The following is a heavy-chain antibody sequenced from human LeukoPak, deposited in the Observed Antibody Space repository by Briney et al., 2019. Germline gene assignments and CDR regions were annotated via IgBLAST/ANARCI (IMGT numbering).Heavy chain of an antibody. CDR3: ARGRYSYGYEAFDI. CDR2: IYTSGST. D-gene: IGHD5-18*01. V-gene: IGHV4-4*07. J-gene: IGHJ3*02. CDR1: GGSISSSY. Sequence: SETLSLTCTVSGGSISSSYWSWIRQPAEKGLEWIGRIYTSGSTNYNPSLKSRVTMSVDTSKNQFSLRLSSVTAADTAVYYCARGRYSYGYEAFDIWGQGTMVTVSS.